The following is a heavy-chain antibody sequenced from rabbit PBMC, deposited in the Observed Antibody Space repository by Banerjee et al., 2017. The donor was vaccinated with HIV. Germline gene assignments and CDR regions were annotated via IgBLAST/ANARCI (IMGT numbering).Heavy chain of an antibody. CDR2: IYGGSSDSS. Sequence: EESGGALVKPGASLTLTCTASGFSFSSSYYMCWVRQAPGKGLEWIACIYGGSSDSSYYASWAKGRFTISKTSSTTVTLQMTSLTAADTATYFCARGAGYTGYDYWYFALWGQGNLVT. D-gene: IGHD7-1*01. CDR3: ARGAGYTGYDYWYFAL. J-gene: IGHJ4*01. CDR1: GFSFSSSYY. V-gene: IGHV1S40*01.